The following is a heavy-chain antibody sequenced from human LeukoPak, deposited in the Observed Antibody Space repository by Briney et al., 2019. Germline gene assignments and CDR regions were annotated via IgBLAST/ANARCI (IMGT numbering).Heavy chain of an antibody. CDR2: IYYSGST. J-gene: IGHJ5*02. Sequence: SETLSLTCTVSGGSISSNSYYWGWIRQPPGKGLEWIGSIYYSGSTYYNPSLKSRVTISVDTSKNQFSLKLSSVTAADTAVYYCARLGARGPFDPWGQGTLVTVSS. CDR3: ARLGARGPFDP. D-gene: IGHD1-26*01. CDR1: GGSISSNSYY. V-gene: IGHV4-39*01.